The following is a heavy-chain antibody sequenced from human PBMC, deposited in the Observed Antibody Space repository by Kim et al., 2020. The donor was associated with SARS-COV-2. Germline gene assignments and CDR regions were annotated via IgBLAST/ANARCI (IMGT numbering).Heavy chain of an antibody. CDR2: IYYSGST. V-gene: IGHV4-59*13. CDR1: GGSISSYY. Sequence: SETLSLTCTVSGGSISSYYWSWIRQPPGKGLEWIGSIYYSGSTNYNPSLKGRVTISVATSKKQFSLKLSSVTPADTPSYYCARRALNGMDVWGQRTTVTVSS. CDR3: ARRALNGMDV. J-gene: IGHJ6*02.